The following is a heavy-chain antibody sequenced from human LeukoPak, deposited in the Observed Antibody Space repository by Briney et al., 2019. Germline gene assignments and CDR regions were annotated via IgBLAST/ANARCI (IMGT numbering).Heavy chain of an antibody. J-gene: IGHJ6*02. CDR2: INPNSGGT. CDR1: GYTFTGYY. V-gene: IGHV1-2*04. CDR3: ARSHIYYDSSGYYPRYYGMDV. D-gene: IGHD3-22*01. Sequence: RASVKVSCKASGYTFTGYYMHWVRQAPGQGLEWMGWINPNSGGTNYAQKFQGWVTMTRDTSISTAYMELSRLRSDDTAVYYCARSHIYYDSSGYYPRYYGMDVWGQGTTVTVSS.